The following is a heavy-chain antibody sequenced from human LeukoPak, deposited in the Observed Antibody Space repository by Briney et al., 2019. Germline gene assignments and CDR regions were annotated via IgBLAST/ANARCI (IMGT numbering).Heavy chain of an antibody. CDR2: INQDGTEK. CDR1: GFSFSTYW. V-gene: IGHV3-7*01. J-gene: IGHJ4*02. D-gene: IGHD5-24*01. Sequence: GGSLRLSCAASGFSFSTYWMSWVRQAPGKGLEWVANINQDGTEKYYVDSVKGRFTVSRDYAKNSLYLQMNSLRAEDTAVYYCARAEMATTNRFDYWGQGTLVTVSS. CDR3: ARAEMATTNRFDY.